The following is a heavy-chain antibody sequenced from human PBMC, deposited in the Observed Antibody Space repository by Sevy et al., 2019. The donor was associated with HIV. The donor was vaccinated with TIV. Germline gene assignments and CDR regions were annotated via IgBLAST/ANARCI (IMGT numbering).Heavy chain of an antibody. J-gene: IGHJ6*02. CDR1: GFNFASYD. CDR3: ARVSGWHLRYGMDV. CDR2: MNTNTGNT. D-gene: IGHD6-19*01. Sequence: ASVEVSCKASGFNFASYDIYWVRQATGQGLEWMGWMNTNTGNTGFAQKFQGRVTMTRNTSITTAYMELSNLRSEDTAMYYCARVSGWHLRYGMDVWGQGTTVTVSS. V-gene: IGHV1-8*02.